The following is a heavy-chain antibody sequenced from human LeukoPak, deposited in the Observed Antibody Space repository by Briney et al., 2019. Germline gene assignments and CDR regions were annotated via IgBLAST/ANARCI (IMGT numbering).Heavy chain of an antibody. J-gene: IGHJ6*02. Sequence: GESLKISCKGSGYSFTSYWIGWVRQMPGKGLEWMGIIYPGDSDTRYSPSFQGQVTISADKSISTAYLQWSSLEASDTAMYYCARGSTVTTIYYYYGMDVWGQGTTVTVSS. V-gene: IGHV5-51*01. CDR3: ARGSTVTTIYYYYGMDV. CDR1: GYSFTSYW. CDR2: IYPGDSDT. D-gene: IGHD4-11*01.